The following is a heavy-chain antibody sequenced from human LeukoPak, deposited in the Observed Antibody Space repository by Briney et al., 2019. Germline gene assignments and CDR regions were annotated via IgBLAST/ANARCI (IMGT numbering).Heavy chain of an antibody. D-gene: IGHD3-3*02. J-gene: IGHJ3*02. V-gene: IGHV4-31*03. Sequence: PSQTLSLTCTVSGGSISSGGYYWSWIRQHPGKGLEWIGYIYYMGGPYYNPSLKGRVTISVDTSKNQFSLKLSSVTAADTAVYYCARLFPDDTDHFWSGYSQTRHASIKDAFDIWGQGTMVTVSS. CDR1: GGSISSGGYY. CDR3: ARLFPDDTDHFWSGYSQTRHASIKDAFDI. CDR2: IYYMGGP.